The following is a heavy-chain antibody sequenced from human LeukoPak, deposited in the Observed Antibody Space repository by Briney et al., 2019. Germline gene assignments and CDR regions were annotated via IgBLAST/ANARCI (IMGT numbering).Heavy chain of an antibody. D-gene: IGHD2-2*01. Sequence: ASLKVSCKASGYTFTGYYMHWVRQAPGQGLEWMGWINPTSGDTNDAQKFQGRVNMTRDTSISTAYMELSRLRSDDTAVYYCARGELGCSSTSCYGPVAFDIWGQGTMVTVSS. V-gene: IGHV1-2*02. CDR2: INPTSGDT. J-gene: IGHJ3*02. CDR3: ARGELGCSSTSCYGPVAFDI. CDR1: GYTFTGYY.